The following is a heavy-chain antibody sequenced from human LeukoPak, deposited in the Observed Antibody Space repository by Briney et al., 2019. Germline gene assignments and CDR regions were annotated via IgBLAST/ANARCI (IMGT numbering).Heavy chain of an antibody. D-gene: IGHD4-17*01. CDR1: GFTFDDYA. CDR3: ARALIKRLRWYRRDAFDI. V-gene: IGHV3-9*01. J-gene: IGHJ3*02. CDR2: ISWNSGSI. Sequence: SLRLSCAASGFTFDDYAMHWVRQAPGKGLEWVSGISWNSGSIGYADSVKGRFTISRDNAKNSLYLQMNSLRAEDTAVYYCARALIKRLRWYRRDAFDIWGQGTMVTVSS.